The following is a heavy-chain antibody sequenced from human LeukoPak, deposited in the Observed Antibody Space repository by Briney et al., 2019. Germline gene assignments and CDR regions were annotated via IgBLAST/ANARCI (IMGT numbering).Heavy chain of an antibody. CDR3: ARLVVGYSSSLVDY. D-gene: IGHD6-13*01. Sequence: PSETLSLTCTVPGGSISSYYWSWIRQPPGKGLEWIGYIYYSGSTNYNPSLKSRVTISVDTSKSQFSLKLSSVTAADTAVYYCARLVVGYSSSLVDYWGQGTLVTVSS. V-gene: IGHV4-59*08. CDR2: IYYSGST. CDR1: GGSISSYY. J-gene: IGHJ4*02.